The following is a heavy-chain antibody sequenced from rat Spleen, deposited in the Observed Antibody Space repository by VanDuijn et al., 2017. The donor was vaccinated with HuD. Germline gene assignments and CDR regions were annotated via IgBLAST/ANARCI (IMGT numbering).Heavy chain of an antibody. CDR2: ISTGGGKT. D-gene: IGHD1-8*01. J-gene: IGHJ3*01. CDR3: AKEGDGGYSSYPNWFAY. CDR1: GFTYSNYV. V-gene: IGHV5S13*01. Sequence: EVQLVESGGGLVQPGRSLKLSCAALGFTYSNYVMAWFRQAPTKGLEWVASISTGGGKTYYRDSVKGRFTISRDYAKNTLFLQMDSLRSEDTATYYCAKEGDGGYSSYPNWFAYWGQGTLVTVSS.